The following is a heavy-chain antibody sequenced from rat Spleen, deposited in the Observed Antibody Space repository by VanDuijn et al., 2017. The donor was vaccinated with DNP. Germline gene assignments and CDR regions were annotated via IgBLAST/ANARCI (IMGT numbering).Heavy chain of an antibody. Sequence: EVQLVESGGGLVQPGRSLKISCAASGFIFSDYAMAWVRQAPKKGLEWVATISYDGSSSYYRDSVKGRFTISRDNAKNTQYLQMDSLRSEDTATYYCATGVYGGYADWFTYWGQGTLVTVSS. J-gene: IGHJ3*01. CDR2: ISYDGSSS. D-gene: IGHD1-11*01. CDR3: ATGVYGGYADWFTY. CDR1: GFIFSDYA. V-gene: IGHV5-7*01.